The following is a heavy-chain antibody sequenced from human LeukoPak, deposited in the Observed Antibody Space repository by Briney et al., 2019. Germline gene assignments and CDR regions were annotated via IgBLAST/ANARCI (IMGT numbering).Heavy chain of an antibody. V-gene: IGHV4-59*01. Sequence: PSETLSLTCTVSGGSISSYYWSWIRQPPGKGLEWIGYIYYSGSTNYNPSLKSRVTISVDTSKNQFSLKLSSVTAADTAVYYCARLLVGPSLPDYWGQGTLVTVSS. CDR2: IYYSGST. D-gene: IGHD1-26*01. J-gene: IGHJ4*02. CDR1: GGSISSYY. CDR3: ARLLVGPSLPDY.